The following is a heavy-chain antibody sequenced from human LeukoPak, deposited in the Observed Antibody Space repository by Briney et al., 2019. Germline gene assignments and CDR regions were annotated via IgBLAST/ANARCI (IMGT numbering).Heavy chain of an antibody. CDR1: GFTFSSYG. CDR2: IWYDGSNK. Sequence: GGSLRLSCAASGFTFSSYGMHWVRQAPGKGLEWVAVIWYDGSNKYYADSVKGRFTISRDNSKNTLYLQMSSLRAEDTAVYYCARDRAREEYYFDYWGQGTQVTVSS. J-gene: IGHJ4*02. V-gene: IGHV3-33*01. CDR3: ARDRAREEYYFDY. D-gene: IGHD2/OR15-2a*01.